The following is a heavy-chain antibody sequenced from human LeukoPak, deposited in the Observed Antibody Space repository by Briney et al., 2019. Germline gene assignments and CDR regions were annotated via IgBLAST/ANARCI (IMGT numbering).Heavy chain of an antibody. CDR3: ARVGVGDWGSVWDH. CDR2: ISSGGGVT. V-gene: IGHV3-48*02. J-gene: IGHJ4*02. CDR1: GFTFSSYS. D-gene: IGHD3-16*01. Sequence: PGGSLRLSCAASGFTFSSYSMNCVRQAPGKGLEWISYISSGGGVTHYAESVKGRFSISRDNAKNSLFLQMNRLKDEDTAVYYCARVGVGDWGSVWDHWGQGVRVTVSS.